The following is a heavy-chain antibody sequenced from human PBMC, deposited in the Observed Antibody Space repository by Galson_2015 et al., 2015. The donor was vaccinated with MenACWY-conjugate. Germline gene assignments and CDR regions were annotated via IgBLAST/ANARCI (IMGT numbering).Heavy chain of an antibody. CDR2: ISDSGAAT. J-gene: IGHJ6*03. V-gene: IGHV3-23*01. CDR1: GFTFRQYA. Sequence: SLRLSCAVSGFTFRQYAMSWVRRAPGTGLEWVAIISDSGAATHYIDSVKGRFTISRDNSKNTLYLQMSRLRAEDTALYYCAKDAYMDVWGKGTTVSVSS. CDR3: AKDAYMDV.